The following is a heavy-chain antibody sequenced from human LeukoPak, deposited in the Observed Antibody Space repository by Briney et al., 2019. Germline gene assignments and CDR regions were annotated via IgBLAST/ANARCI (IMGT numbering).Heavy chain of an antibody. Sequence: ASVKVSCKASGYTLTRYFIHWVRQAPGQGLEWMGIINPNGGSTSYPQKFQGRVTMTRDTSTNTVYMELSSLKSEDTAVYYCARVAYYYDSAGLYLNYFYGMDVWGQGTTVTVSS. CDR1: GYTLTRYF. CDR2: INPNGGST. V-gene: IGHV1-46*01. J-gene: IGHJ6*02. D-gene: IGHD3-22*01. CDR3: ARVAYYYDSAGLYLNYFYGMDV.